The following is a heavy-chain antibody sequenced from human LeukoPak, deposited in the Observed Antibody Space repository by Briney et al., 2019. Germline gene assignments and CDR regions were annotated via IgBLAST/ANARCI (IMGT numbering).Heavy chain of an antibody. Sequence: SETLSLTCTVSGGSISSYYWSWIRQPPGKGLEWIGYIYYSGSTNYNPSLKSRVTISVDTSKNQFSLKLSSVTAADTAVYYCARHGDKYGSGGLNWFDPWGQGTLVTVSS. CDR2: IYYSGST. J-gene: IGHJ5*02. CDR1: GGSISSYY. V-gene: IGHV4-59*08. D-gene: IGHD3-10*01. CDR3: ARHGDKYGSGGLNWFDP.